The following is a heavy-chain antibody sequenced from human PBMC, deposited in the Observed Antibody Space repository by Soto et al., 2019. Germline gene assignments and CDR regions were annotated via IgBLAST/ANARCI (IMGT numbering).Heavy chain of an antibody. CDR3: ARDANYEPDY. V-gene: IGHV1-18*01. Sequence: ASVKVSCKTSGYTFTSYGISWVRQAPGQGLEWVGWIRVSDGLIKYAEGMEGRVTVTIDSSTSTAYMELRSLRPDDTAVYYCARDANYEPDYWGQGTLVTVSS. D-gene: IGHD1-7*01. CDR1: GYTFTSYG. J-gene: IGHJ4*02. CDR2: IRVSDGLI.